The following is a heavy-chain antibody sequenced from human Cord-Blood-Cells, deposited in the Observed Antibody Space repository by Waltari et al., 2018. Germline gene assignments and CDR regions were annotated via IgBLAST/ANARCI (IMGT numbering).Heavy chain of an antibody. CDR1: GGSISSSSYY. J-gene: IGHJ6*02. CDR3: ARLHIAAVIYGMDV. D-gene: IGHD6-13*01. V-gene: IGHV4-39*01. CDR2: IYYSGST. Sequence: QLQLQESGPGLVKPSETLSLTCTVSGGSISSSSYYWGWIRQPPGKGLEWIGSIYYSGSTSYNPALKSRVTISVDTSKNQFSLKLSSVTAADTAVYYCARLHIAAVIYGMDVWGQGTTVTVSS.